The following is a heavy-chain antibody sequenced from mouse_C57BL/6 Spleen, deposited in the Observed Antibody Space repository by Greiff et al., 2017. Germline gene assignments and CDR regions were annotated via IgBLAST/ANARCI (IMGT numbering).Heavy chain of an antibody. J-gene: IGHJ4*01. CDR3: AREQRRLQYYYSMDY. CDR1: GYTFTGYW. D-gene: IGHD3-2*02. Sequence: QVQLQQSGAELMKPGASVKLSCKATGYTFTGYWIKWVKQRPGHGLEWIGEILPGSGRTNYNEKFKGKATFTADISSNTAYMQLRSLTTEDSAIYYCAREQRRLQYYYSMDYWGQGTTVTVSS. V-gene: IGHV1-9*01. CDR2: ILPGSGRT.